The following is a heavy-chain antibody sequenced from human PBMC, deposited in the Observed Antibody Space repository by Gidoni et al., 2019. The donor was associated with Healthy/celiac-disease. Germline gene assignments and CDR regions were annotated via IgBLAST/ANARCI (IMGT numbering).Heavy chain of an antibody. V-gene: IGHV3-23*01. D-gene: IGHD2-15*01. Sequence: EVQLLESGGGLVQPGGSLRLSCAASGFTFSSYAMSWVRQAPGQGLEWVSAISGSGGSTYYADSVKGRFTISRDNSKNTLYLQMNSLRAEDTAVYYCARIPVAALGYFDYWGQGTLVTVSS. CDR2: ISGSGGST. J-gene: IGHJ4*02. CDR1: GFTFSSYA. CDR3: ARIPVAALGYFDY.